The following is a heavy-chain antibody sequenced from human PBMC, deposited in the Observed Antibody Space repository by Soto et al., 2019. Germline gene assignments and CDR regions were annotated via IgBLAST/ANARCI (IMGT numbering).Heavy chain of an antibody. CDR1: GGSISSGGYY. CDR2: IYYSGGT. D-gene: IGHD2-21*01. Sequence: QVQLQESGPGLVKPSQTLSLTCTVSGGSISSGGYYWSWIRQHPGKGLEWIGYIYYSGGTYYNPYLKSRVTISVDTSQNQFSLKLSSVTAADTAVYYCAASCVGCGGFNYYGMDVWGQGTTVTVSS. J-gene: IGHJ6*02. CDR3: AASCVGCGGFNYYGMDV. V-gene: IGHV4-31*03.